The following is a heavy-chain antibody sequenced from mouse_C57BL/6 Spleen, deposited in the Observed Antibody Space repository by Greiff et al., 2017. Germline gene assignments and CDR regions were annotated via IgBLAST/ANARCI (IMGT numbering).Heavy chain of an antibody. J-gene: IGHJ3*01. Sequence: QVQLQQPGAELVMPGASVKLSCKASGFTFTSYWMHWVKQRPGQGLEWIGEIDPSDSYTNYNPKFQGKSTLTVDKSSSTAYMQLSSLTSEDSAVYYCARGSPFAYWGQGTLVTVSA. CDR2: IDPSDSYT. CDR3: ARGSPFAY. V-gene: IGHV1-69*01. CDR1: GFTFTSYW.